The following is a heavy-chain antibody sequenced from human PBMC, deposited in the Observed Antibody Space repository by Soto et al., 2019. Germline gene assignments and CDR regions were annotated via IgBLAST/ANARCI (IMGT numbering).Heavy chain of an antibody. J-gene: IGHJ4*02. CDR2: IYYSGST. CDR1: GGSISSGGYY. Sequence: SETLSLTCTVSGGSISSGGYYWSWIRQHPGKGLEWIGYIYYSGSTYYNPSLKSRVTISVDTSKNQFSLKLSSVTAADTAVYYCARAPHPYYYDSSGYDYWGQGTLVTVSS. CDR3: ARAPHPYYYDSSGYDY. V-gene: IGHV4-31*03. D-gene: IGHD3-22*01.